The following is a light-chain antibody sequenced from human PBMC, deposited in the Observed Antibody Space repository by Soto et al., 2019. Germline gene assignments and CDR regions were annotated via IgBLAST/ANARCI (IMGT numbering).Light chain of an antibody. J-gene: IGKJ5*01. CDR3: QQRSSSIT. V-gene: IGKV3D-20*02. Sequence: LXQSXGXLCLSXXERATLSCRASQSVSNNYLAWYQQKPGQAPRLLIYGASNRATGIPDRFSGSGSGTDFTLTISSLQPEDSAVYYCQQRSSSITFGQGTRLEIK. CDR1: QSVSNNY. CDR2: GAS.